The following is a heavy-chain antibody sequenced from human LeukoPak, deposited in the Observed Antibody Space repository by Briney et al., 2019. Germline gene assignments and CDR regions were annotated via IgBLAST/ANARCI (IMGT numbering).Heavy chain of an antibody. CDR1: GGSFSGYY. D-gene: IGHD3-10*01. J-gene: IGHJ4*02. CDR2: INHSGST. CDR3: ARKGTSYYYGSGSLYY. Sequence: SETLSLTCADYGGSFSGYYCSWIRQPPGKGLEWFGEINHSGSTNYNPSLKSRVTISVDTSKNQFSLKLSSVTAADTAVYYCARKGTSYYYGSGSLYYWGQGTLVTISS. V-gene: IGHV4-34*01.